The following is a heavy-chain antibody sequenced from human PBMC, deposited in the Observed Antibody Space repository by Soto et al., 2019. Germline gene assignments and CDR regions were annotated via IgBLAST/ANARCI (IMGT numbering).Heavy chain of an antibody. Sequence: GGSLRLSCAASGFTVSSTWMSWVRQAPGKGLEWVGRLGSKTDGGTTDYATPVKGRFTISRDDSKNTLLLQMNSLKTEETGVYYCATEAWGSLQYWGQGTVVTVSS. V-gene: IGHV3-15*04. D-gene: IGHD3-16*01. CDR3: ATEAWGSLQY. CDR2: LGSKTDGGTT. CDR1: GFTVSSTW. J-gene: IGHJ4*02.